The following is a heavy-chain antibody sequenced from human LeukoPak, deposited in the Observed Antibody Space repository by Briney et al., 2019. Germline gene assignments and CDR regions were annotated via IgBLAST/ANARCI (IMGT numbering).Heavy chain of an antibody. CDR2: INHSGST. V-gene: IGHV4-34*01. Sequence: SETLSLTCAVYGGSFTDYFLSWIRQPPGKGLEWLGEINHSGSTNYNPSLKSRVTISMDSSKNQFSIKLSSVTAADTAVYYCARGGNCRTTNCLLDPWGQGTLVTVSS. CDR3: ARGGNCRTTNCLLDP. J-gene: IGHJ5*02. D-gene: IGHD2-2*01. CDR1: GGSFTDYF.